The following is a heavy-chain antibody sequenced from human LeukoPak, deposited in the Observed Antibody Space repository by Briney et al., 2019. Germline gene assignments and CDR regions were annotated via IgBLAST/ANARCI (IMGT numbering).Heavy chain of an antibody. J-gene: IGHJ5*02. CDR1: GGSISSGDYY. D-gene: IGHD2-8*02. CDR3: AAGPGNWFDP. Sequence: SETLSLTCTVSGGSISSGDYYWSWIRQPPGKGLEWIGYIYYSGSTYYNPSLKSRVTISVDTSKNQFSLKLSSVTAADTAVYYWAAGPGNWFDPWGQGTLVTVSS. CDR2: IYYSGST. V-gene: IGHV4-30-4*08.